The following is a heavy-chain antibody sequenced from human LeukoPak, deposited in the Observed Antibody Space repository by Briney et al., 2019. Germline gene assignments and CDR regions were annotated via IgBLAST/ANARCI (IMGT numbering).Heavy chain of an antibody. D-gene: IGHD3-9*01. V-gene: IGHV3-23*01. CDR3: AKDSVRYDILTGYYPGYYFDY. J-gene: IGHJ4*02. CDR1: GFTFSSYW. CDR2: ISGSGGST. Sequence: GGSLRLSCAASGFTFSSYWMSWVRQAPGKGLEWVSAISGSGGSTYYADSVKGRFTISRDNSKNTLYLQMNSLRAEDTAVYYCAKDSVRYDILTGYYPGYYFDYWGQGTLVTVSS.